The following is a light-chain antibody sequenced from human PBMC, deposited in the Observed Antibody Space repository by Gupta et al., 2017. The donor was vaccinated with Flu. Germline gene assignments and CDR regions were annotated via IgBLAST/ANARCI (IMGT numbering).Light chain of an antibody. V-gene: IGKV3-20*01. J-gene: IGKJ2*01. Sequence: EIVLTQTPGTLSLSPGESAALSCRASQSVSSSYLAWYQQKPGQAPRLLIYGASSRATGIPDRFSGSGSGTDFTLTISRLEPEDFAVYYCQQYGSSMHTFGQGTKVEIK. CDR2: GAS. CDR3: QQYGSSMHT. CDR1: QSVSSSY.